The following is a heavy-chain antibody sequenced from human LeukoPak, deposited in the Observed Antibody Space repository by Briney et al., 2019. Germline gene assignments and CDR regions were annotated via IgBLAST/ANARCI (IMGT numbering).Heavy chain of an antibody. V-gene: IGHV3-21*01. D-gene: IGHD3-10*01. CDR1: GFTFSSYS. Sequence: GGSLRLSCAASGFTFSSYSMNWVRQAPGKGLEWASSISSSSSYIYYADSVKGRFTISRDNTKNSLYLQMNSLRAEDPAVYYCARDAGQLIRAQSAFDIWGQGTMVTVSS. J-gene: IGHJ3*02. CDR2: ISSSSSYI. CDR3: ARDAGQLIRAQSAFDI.